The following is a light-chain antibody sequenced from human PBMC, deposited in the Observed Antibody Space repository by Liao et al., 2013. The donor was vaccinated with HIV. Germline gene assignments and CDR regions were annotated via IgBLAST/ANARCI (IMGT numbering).Light chain of an antibody. V-gene: IGLV3-21*01. CDR3: QAWDNSLYV. Sequence: SYVLTQPPSVSVAPGKTASITCGGDNIGDRSVHWYQQKPGQAPVLLIYHASDRPSGIPERFSGSNSGNTATLTISGTQVMDEADYYCQAWDNSLYVFGAGTKVTVL. CDR2: HAS. J-gene: IGLJ1*01. CDR1: NIGDRS.